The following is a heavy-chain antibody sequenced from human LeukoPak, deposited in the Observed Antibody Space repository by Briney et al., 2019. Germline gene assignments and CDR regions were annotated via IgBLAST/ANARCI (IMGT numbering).Heavy chain of an antibody. CDR3: ARARHNIHNGWAWYFDL. CDR2: TYFRSKWYH. Sequence: SQTLSLTCAISGDSLSSNTAAWNWIRQSPSRGLEWLGRTYFRSKWYHDYAVSVESRITLNPDTSKKQFSLQLNSVTPEDTAVYYCARARHNIHNGWAWYFDLWGRGTLVTVSS. V-gene: IGHV6-1*01. D-gene: IGHD6-19*01. J-gene: IGHJ2*01. CDR1: GDSLSSNTAA.